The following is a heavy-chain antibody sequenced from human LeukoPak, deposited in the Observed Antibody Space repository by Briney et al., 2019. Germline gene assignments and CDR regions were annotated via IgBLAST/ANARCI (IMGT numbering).Heavy chain of an antibody. CDR2: IWYDESNK. J-gene: IGHJ4*02. CDR1: GFTFNNYG. V-gene: IGHV3-33*01. D-gene: IGHD5-18*01. Sequence: GRSLRLFCGASGFTFNNYGMHGLPQAPGKGVEWVAVIWYDESNKYYPDYGKGRFTISRDNSKNTLGLQMNSLRAEETAAYYCARGIGYSTPYYFASWGQGTLVTVSS. CDR3: ARGIGYSTPYYFAS.